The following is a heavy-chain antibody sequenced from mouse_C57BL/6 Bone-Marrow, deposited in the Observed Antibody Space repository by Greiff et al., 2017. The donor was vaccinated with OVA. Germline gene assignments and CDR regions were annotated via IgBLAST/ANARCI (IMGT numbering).Heavy chain of an antibody. CDR3: ARLTDDGYYVDY. CDR2: ISNGGGST. Sequence: EVKLMESGGGLVQPGGSLKLSCAASGFTFSDYYMYWVRQTPEKRLEWVAYISNGGGSTYYPDTVKGRFTISRDNAKNTLYLQMSRLKSEDTAMDYCARLTDDGYYVDYWGQGTTLTVSS. D-gene: IGHD2-3*01. J-gene: IGHJ2*01. CDR1: GFTFSDYY. V-gene: IGHV5-12*01.